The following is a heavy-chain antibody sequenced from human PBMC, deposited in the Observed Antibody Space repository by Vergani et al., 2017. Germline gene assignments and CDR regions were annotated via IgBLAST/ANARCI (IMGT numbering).Heavy chain of an antibody. CDR3: ARDPDIVVVPAAPYYYYYYGMDV. Sequence: QVQLLQSGAEVKKPGASVKVSCKASGYTFTSYGISWVRQAPGQGLEWMGWISAYNGNTNYAQKLQGRVTMTTDTSTSTAYMELRSLRFEDTAVYYCARDPDIVVVPAAPYYYYYYGMDVWGQGTTVTVSS. V-gene: IGHV1-18*04. J-gene: IGHJ6*02. CDR2: ISAYNGNT. CDR1: GYTFTSYG. D-gene: IGHD2-2*01.